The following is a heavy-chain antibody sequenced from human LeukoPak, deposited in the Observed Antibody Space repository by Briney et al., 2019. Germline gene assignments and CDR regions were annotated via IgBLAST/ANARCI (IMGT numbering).Heavy chain of an antibody. CDR1: DYSISSGYGYS. CDR2: IYHSGIT. CDR3: ATLVSTRYYVDY. J-gene: IGHJ4*02. V-gene: IGHV4-38-2*02. Sequence: PSETLSLTCTVSDYSISSGYGYSWGWIRQPPGKGLEWIGNIYHSGITYYNHFNSSLKSRVTISIDTSKNQFSLRLTSVTAADTAVYFCATLVSTRYYVDYWGQGTLVTVSS. D-gene: IGHD5/OR15-5a*01.